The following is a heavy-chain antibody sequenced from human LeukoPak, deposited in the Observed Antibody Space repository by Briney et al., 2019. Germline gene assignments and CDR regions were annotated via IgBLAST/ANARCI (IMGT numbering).Heavy chain of an antibody. V-gene: IGHV4-31*03. CDR3: AREGPMGGYYP. Sequence: PSQTLSLTCTVSGGSISSGGYYWSWIRQHPGKGLEWIGYIYYSGSTYYNPPLKSRVTISVDTSKNQFSLKLSSVTAADTAVYYCAREGPMGGYYPWGQGTLVTVSS. CDR1: GGSISSGGYY. J-gene: IGHJ5*02. CDR2: IYYSGST. D-gene: IGHD3-3*01.